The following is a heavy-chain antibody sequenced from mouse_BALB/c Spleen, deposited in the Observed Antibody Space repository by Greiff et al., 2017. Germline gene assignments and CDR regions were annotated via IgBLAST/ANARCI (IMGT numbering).Heavy chain of an antibody. CDR1: GYSITSGYY. CDR3: ARDGRLRDSDY. D-gene: IGHD2-4*01. V-gene: IGHV3-6*02. CDR2: ISYDGSN. J-gene: IGHJ2*01. Sequence: DVHLVESGPGLVKPSQSLSLTCSVTGYSITSGYYWNWIRQFPGNKLEWMGYISYDGSNNYNPSLKNRISITRDTSKNQFFLKLNSVTTEDTATYYCARDGRLRDSDYWGQGTTLTVSS.